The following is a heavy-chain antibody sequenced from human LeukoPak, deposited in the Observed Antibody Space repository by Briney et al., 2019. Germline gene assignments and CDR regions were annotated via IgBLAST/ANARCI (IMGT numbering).Heavy chain of an antibody. CDR3: AREGYSGNWLQCFQY. D-gene: IGHD6-13*01. CDR2: IYYSGSA. J-gene: IGHJ1*01. Sequence: SETLSLTCTVSGGSISNYYWSWIRQPPGKGLEWIGYIYYSGSANYNPSLKSRVTISVDTSKNQFSLKLTSVTAADTAVYYCAREGYSGNWLQCFQYWGQGTLVTVSS. V-gene: IGHV4-59*01. CDR1: GGSISNYY.